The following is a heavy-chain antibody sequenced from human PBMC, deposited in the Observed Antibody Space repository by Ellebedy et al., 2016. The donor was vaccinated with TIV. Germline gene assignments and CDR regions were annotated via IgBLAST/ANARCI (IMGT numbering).Heavy chain of an antibody. CDR1: GFTFGRYR. CDR2: IKSDGSST. CDR3: ARDRGDYSISGP. D-gene: IGHD4-11*01. J-gene: IGHJ5*02. Sequence: HTGGSLRLSXVASGFTFGRYRMHWVRHAPGNKLVWVSRIKSDGSSTTYADSVKGRFTTSRDDARNTLYLQMNSLRGEDTAVYFCARDRGDYSISGPWGQGTLVTVSS. V-gene: IGHV3-74*01.